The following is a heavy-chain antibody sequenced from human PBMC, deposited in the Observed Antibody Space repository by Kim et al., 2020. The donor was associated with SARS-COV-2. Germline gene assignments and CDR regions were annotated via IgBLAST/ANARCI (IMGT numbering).Heavy chain of an antibody. CDR1: GGSISSSSYY. J-gene: IGHJ4*02. Sequence: SETLSHTCTVSGGSISSSSYYWGWIRQPPGKGLEWIGSIYYSGSTYYNPSLKSRVTISVDTSKNQFSLKLSSVTAADTAVYYCARHRASGVVVPAAIRAPFDYWGQGTLVTVSS. CDR3: ARHRASGVVVPAAIRAPFDY. D-gene: IGHD2-2*01. V-gene: IGHV4-39*01. CDR2: IYYSGST.